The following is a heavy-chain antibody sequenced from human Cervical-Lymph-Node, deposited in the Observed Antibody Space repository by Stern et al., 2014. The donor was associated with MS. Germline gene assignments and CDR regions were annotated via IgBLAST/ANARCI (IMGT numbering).Heavy chain of an antibody. D-gene: IGHD2-15*01. V-gene: IGHV1-46*01. CDR1: GYIFTSHY. CDR3: AREDVVVQVAATNPGGYFDY. CDR2: INPSGGGP. Sequence: MQLVESGAEVRGPGASVKVSCKASGYIFTSHYIHWVRQAPGQGLEWMGLINPSGGGPSYAPQVQGRVTMTRDTRPSTAYMELSSLRSEDTAVYCCAREDVVVQVAATNPGGYFDYWGQGTLVTVSS. J-gene: IGHJ4*02.